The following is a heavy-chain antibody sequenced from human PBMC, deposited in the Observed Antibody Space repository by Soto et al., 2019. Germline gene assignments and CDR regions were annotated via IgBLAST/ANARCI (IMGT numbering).Heavy chain of an antibody. CDR3: ARVDNGNTGADS. CDR2: ITGSSDTI. Sequence: GGSLRLSCAASGFFFTTYPMNWVRQAPGKGLEWIAYITGSSDTIYYADSVKGRFTISRDNAKSSLYLQMNSLRDEDTAVYYCARVDNGNTGADSWGQGTLVTVSS. CDR1: GFFFTTYP. D-gene: IGHD2-21*01. V-gene: IGHV3-48*02. J-gene: IGHJ5*02.